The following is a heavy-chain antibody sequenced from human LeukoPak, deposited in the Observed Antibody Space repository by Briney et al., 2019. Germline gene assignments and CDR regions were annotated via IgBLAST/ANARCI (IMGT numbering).Heavy chain of an antibody. Sequence: GGSVRLSCAASGFTFSSYAISWVRQAPGKGLEWVSAISGSGGSTYYADSVKGRFTISRDNSKNTLYLQMNSLRAEDTAVYYCAKEGPLLHYDDTPHSDYWGQGTLVTVSS. CDR1: GFTFSSYA. CDR2: ISGSGGST. D-gene: IGHD3-22*01. J-gene: IGHJ4*02. V-gene: IGHV3-23*01. CDR3: AKEGPLLHYDDTPHSDY.